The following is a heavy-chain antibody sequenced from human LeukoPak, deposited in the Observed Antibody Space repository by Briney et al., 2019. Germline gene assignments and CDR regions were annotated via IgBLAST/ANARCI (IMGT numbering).Heavy chain of an antibody. V-gene: IGHV4-34*01. J-gene: IGHJ4*02. CDR1: GFTFSTHS. Sequence: GSLRLSCAASGFTFSTHSMNWVRQAPGKGLEWIGEINHSGSTNYNPSLKSRVTISVDTSKNQFSLKLSSVTAADTAVYYCAGASTGGYYYGSGLDYWGQGTLVTVSS. CDR2: INHSGST. D-gene: IGHD3-10*01. CDR3: AGASTGGYYYGSGLDY.